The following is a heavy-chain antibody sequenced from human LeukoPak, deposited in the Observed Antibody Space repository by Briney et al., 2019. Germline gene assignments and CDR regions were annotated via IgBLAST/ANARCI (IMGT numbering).Heavy chain of an antibody. CDR2: ISSSSSYI. V-gene: IGHV3-21*01. J-gene: IGHJ3*02. CDR3: ARDQGSGWYELGAFDI. Sequence: GGSLRLSCVASGFTFSSYSMNWVRQAPGKGLEWVSSISSSSSYIYYADSVKGRFTISRDNAKNTLYLQMNSLRAEDTAVYYCARDQGSGWYELGAFDIWGQGTMVTVSS. D-gene: IGHD6-19*01. CDR1: GFTFSSYS.